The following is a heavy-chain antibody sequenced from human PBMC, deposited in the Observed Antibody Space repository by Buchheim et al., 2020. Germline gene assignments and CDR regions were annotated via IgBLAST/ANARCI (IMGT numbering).Heavy chain of an antibody. CDR3: ARRGYSSGTFDL. CDR2: IYYSGST. D-gene: IGHD6-19*01. CDR1: GGSVSSGSYY. V-gene: IGHV4-61*01. Sequence: QVQLQESGPGLVTPSETLSLTCTVSGGSVSSGSYYWSWIRQPPGKGLEWIGYIYYSGSTNYNPSLRSPVTISVDTTKNQFSLKLSSVTAADTAVYYWARRGYSSGTFDLWGRGTL. J-gene: IGHJ2*01.